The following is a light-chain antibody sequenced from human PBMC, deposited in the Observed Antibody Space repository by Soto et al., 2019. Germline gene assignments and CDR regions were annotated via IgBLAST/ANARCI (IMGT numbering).Light chain of an antibody. V-gene: IGKV3-20*01. CDR3: QQGYSFPVT. CDR2: AAS. Sequence: EIVLTQSPGTLSLSPGERATLSCRASQTLSTNSLAWYQQRPGQTPRLLIYAASTRDTDIPDRFNGSGSGTDFALTISRLEPEDFATYYCQQGYSFPVTFGGGTKVEIK. CDR1: QTLSTNS. J-gene: IGKJ4*01.